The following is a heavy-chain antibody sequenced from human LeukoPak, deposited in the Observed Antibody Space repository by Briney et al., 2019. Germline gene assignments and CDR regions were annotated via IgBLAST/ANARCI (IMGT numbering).Heavy chain of an antibody. CDR2: IYYSGST. CDR3: ARHVMVRSPPIDY. Sequence: PSETLSLTCTVSGGSISSSSYYWGWIRQPPGKGLEWSGSIYYSGSTYYNPSLKSRVTISVDTSKNQFSLKLSSVTAADTAVYYCARHVMVRSPPIDYWGQGTLVTVSS. V-gene: IGHV4-39*07. J-gene: IGHJ4*02. D-gene: IGHD3-10*01. CDR1: GGSISSSSYY.